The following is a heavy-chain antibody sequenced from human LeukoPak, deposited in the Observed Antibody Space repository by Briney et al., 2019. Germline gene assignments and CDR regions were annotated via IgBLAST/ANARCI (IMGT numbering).Heavy chain of an antibody. CDR3: ATSDPEFSPKPNFDH. CDR2: FDPEDVET. Sequence: ASVKVSCKVSGYTLTELSMHWVRQAPGRGLEWMEGFDPEDVETLYEQKFQGRITVTEDTITDTAYMELSSLRPEDTAVYFCATSDPEFSPKPNFDHWGQGTLVTVSS. J-gene: IGHJ4*02. CDR1: GYTLTELS. V-gene: IGHV1-24*01. D-gene: IGHD2-8*01.